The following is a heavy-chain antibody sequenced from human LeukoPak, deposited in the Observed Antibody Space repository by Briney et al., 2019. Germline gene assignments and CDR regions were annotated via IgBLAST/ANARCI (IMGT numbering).Heavy chain of an antibody. D-gene: IGHD3-9*01. CDR1: GGSISSSSYY. Sequence: SETLSLTCTVSGGSISSSSYYWGWIRQPPGKGLEWIGSIYYSGSTYYNPSLKSRVTISVDTSKNQFSLKLSSVTAADTAVYYCARVSSDILTGYPDDAFDIWGQGTMVTVSS. CDR3: ARVSSDILTGYPDDAFDI. V-gene: IGHV4-39*07. J-gene: IGHJ3*02. CDR2: IYYSGST.